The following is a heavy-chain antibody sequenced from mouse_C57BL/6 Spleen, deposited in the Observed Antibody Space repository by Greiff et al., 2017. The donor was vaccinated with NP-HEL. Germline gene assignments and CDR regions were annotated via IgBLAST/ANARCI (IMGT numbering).Heavy chain of an antibody. Sequence: QVQLQQPGAELVKPGASVKMSCKASGYTFTSYWITWVKQRPGQGLEWIGDIYPGSGSTNYNEKFKSKATLTVDTSSSTAYMQLSSLTSEDSAVYYCARSWDYDWYFDVWGTGTTVTVSS. D-gene: IGHD2-4*01. J-gene: IGHJ1*03. CDR2: IYPGSGST. CDR3: ARSWDYDWYFDV. CDR1: GYTFTSYW. V-gene: IGHV1-55*01.